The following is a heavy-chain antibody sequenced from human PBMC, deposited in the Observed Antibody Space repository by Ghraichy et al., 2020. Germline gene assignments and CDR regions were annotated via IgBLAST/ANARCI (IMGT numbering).Heavy chain of an antibody. D-gene: IGHD6-13*01. Sequence: SQTLSLTCTVSGGSISSGGYYWSWIRQHPGKVLEWIGYIYYSGSTYYNPSLKSRVTISVDTSKNQFSLKLSSVTAADTAVYYCARAHRGIAASYNWFDPWGQGTLVTVSS. CDR1: GGSISSGGYY. V-gene: IGHV4-31*03. CDR2: IYYSGST. J-gene: IGHJ5*02. CDR3: ARAHRGIAASYNWFDP.